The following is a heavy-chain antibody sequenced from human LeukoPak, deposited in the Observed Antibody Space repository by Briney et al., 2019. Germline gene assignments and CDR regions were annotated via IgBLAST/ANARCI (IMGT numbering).Heavy chain of an antibody. CDR2: ISSSGSTI. CDR1: GFTVSSNY. J-gene: IGHJ6*02. D-gene: IGHD2-2*01. CDR3: ARDKYCSSTSCQDV. V-gene: IGHV3-48*01. Sequence: GGSLRLSCAASGFTVSSNYMTWVRQAPGKGLEWVSYISSSGSTIYYADSVKGRFTISRDNSKNTLYLQMNSLRAEDTAVYYCARDKYCSSTSCQDVWGQGTTVTVSS.